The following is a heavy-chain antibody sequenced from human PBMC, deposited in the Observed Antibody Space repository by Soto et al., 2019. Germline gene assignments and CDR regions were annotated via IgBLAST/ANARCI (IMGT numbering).Heavy chain of an antibody. J-gene: IGHJ4*02. Sequence: PSETLSLTCTVSGGSISSGDYYWSWIRRPPGKGLEWIGYIYYSGSTYYNPSLKSRVTISVDTSKNQFSLKLSSVTAADTAVYYCARDEGFGELLYFFYWGQGTLVTVSS. CDR3: ARDEGFGELLYFFY. D-gene: IGHD3-10*01. CDR2: IYYSGST. V-gene: IGHV4-30-4*01. CDR1: GGSISSGDYY.